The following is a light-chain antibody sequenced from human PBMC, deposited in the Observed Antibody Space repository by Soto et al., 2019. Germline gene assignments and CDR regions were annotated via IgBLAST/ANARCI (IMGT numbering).Light chain of an antibody. CDR2: AAS. V-gene: IGKV1-39*01. CDR1: PSISRW. CDR3: QQSYSSPPT. J-gene: IGKJ1*01. Sequence: DSQLTQSPATLAASVGDRGTITCRACPSISRWFAWYQQNPGKAPNLLIFAASSLQSGVPSRFSGSRSGPDFTLTISSLQPEDFATYYCQQSYSSPPTFGQGTKVDIK.